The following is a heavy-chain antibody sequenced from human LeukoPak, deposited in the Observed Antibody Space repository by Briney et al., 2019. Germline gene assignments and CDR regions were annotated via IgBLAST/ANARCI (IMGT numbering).Heavy chain of an antibody. V-gene: IGHV3-7*01. CDR3: ARAPYGENY. CDR1: GFTFSTYW. J-gene: IGHJ4*02. CDR2: IKEDGGEK. Sequence: PGGSLRLSCAASGFTFSTYWMIWVRQAPGKGLEWVANIKEDGGEKYYVDSVKGRFTISRDNAKNSLYLQMNSLGVEDTAVYYCARAPYGENYWGQGTLVTVSS. D-gene: IGHD4-17*01.